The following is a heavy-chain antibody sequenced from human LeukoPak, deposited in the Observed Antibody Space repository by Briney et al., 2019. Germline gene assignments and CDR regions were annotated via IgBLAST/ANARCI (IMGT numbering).Heavy chain of an antibody. CDR1: GGSVTSHY. CDR3: ARSHCISTSCYLSPDY. J-gene: IGHJ4*02. Sequence: SETLSLTCTVSGGSVTSHYWNWIRQPPGKGLEWIGYIYFSGATNYSPSLKSRVTISIGTSKNQFSLRLMSVTAADTAVYYCARSHCISTSCYLSPDYWGRGTLVAVSS. CDR2: IYFSGAT. V-gene: IGHV4-59*02. D-gene: IGHD2-2*01.